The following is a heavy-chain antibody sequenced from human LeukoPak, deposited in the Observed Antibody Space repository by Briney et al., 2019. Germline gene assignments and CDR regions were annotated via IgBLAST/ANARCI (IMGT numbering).Heavy chain of an antibody. CDR1: GGSISTNNW. D-gene: IGHD2-15*01. CDR2: IHHSGST. V-gene: IGHV4-4*02. Sequence: PSETLSLTCAVSGGSISTNNWWTWVRQPPGKGLEWIGEIHHSGSTDYNPSLKSRVTISVDTSKNQFSLKLSSVTAADTAVYYCARLVVVDFAIDAFDIRGQGTMVTVSS. J-gene: IGHJ3*02. CDR3: ARLVVVDFAIDAFDI.